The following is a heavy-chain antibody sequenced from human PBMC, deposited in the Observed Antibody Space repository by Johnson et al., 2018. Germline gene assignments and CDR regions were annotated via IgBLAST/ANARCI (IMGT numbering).Heavy chain of an antibody. CDR2: IIPIFGTA. Sequence: QVQLVESGAEVTKPGSSXKVSCKASGGTFSSYAISWVRQAPGQGLEWLGGIIPIFGTANYAQKFQGRVTITADESTSTAYMELSSLRSEDTVVYYCARDGGIVVVTATYYYPGMDVWGQGTTVTVSS. CDR3: ARDGGIVVVTATYYYPGMDV. V-gene: IGHV1-69*01. J-gene: IGHJ6*02. D-gene: IGHD2-21*02. CDR1: GGTFSSYA.